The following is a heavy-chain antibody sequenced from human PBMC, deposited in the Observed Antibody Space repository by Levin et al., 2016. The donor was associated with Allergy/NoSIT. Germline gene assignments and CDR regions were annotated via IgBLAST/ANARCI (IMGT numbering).Heavy chain of an antibody. Sequence: WICQPPGKGWSGSQLLVVGGGSTYYADSVKGRFTISRDNAKNSLYLQMNSLRAEDTAVYYCARDMYPLVWNVVPAAIRGHDAFDIWGQGTMVTVSS. CDR2: LVVGGGST. D-gene: IGHD2-2*02. V-gene: IGHV3-21*01. J-gene: IGHJ3*02. CDR3: ARDMYPLVWNVVPAAIRGHDAFDI.